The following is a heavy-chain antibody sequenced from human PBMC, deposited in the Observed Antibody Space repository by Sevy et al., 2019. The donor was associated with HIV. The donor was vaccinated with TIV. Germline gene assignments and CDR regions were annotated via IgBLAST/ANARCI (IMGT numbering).Heavy chain of an antibody. J-gene: IGHJ4*02. CDR1: GGSISSGSYD. V-gene: IGHV4-61*02. CDR3: ARESGDCSSTSCYEGVFDY. Sequence: SETLSLTCTVSGGSISSGSYDWSWIRQPAGKGLEWIGRIYTSGSTNYNPSLKSRVTISVDTSKNQFSLKLSSVTAADTAVYYCARESGDCSSTSCYEGVFDYWGQGTLVTVSS. D-gene: IGHD2-2*01. CDR2: IYTSGST.